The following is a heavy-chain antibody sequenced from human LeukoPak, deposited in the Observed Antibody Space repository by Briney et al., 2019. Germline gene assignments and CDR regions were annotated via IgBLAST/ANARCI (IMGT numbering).Heavy chain of an antibody. CDR1: GFTFGTSA. V-gene: IGHV3-23*01. J-gene: IGHJ6*03. Sequence: GGSLRLSCAASGFTFGTSAMSWVRQAPGKGLEWVSGISGSGGSTYHADSVKGRFTISRDNSKNTLYLQMNSLRAEDTAVYYCAKIGRRYDFWTGYYEEEVDYMDVWGKGTTVTVSS. CDR2: ISGSGGST. CDR3: AKIGRRYDFWTGYYEEEVDYMDV. D-gene: IGHD3-3*01.